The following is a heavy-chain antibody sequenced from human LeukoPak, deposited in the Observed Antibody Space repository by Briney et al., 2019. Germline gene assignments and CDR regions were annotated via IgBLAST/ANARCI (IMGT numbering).Heavy chain of an antibody. D-gene: IGHD2-2*01. CDR3: ARDCSSTSCYDYFDY. CDR1: GFTIRNYA. Sequence: GGSLRLSCAASGFTIRNYAMNWVRQAPGRGREWVSTIRESSGDTYYEDSVKGRFTISRDISKNTVYLQMISLRVEDTAVYYCARDCSSTSCYDYFDYWGQGTLVTVSS. J-gene: IGHJ4*02. V-gene: IGHV3-23*01. CDR2: IRESSGDT.